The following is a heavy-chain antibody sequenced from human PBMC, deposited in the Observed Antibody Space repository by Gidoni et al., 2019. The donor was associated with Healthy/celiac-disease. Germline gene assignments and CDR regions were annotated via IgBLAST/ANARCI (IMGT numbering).Heavy chain of an antibody. CDR3: ARGPLGYCSGGSCSRFDY. D-gene: IGHD2-15*01. CDR2: NNHSGST. J-gene: IGHJ4*02. CDR1: GGSFSGYY. Sequence: QVQLQQWGAGLLKASETLSLTCAAEGGSFSGYYLSWRHPPPGKGLEWIGENNHSGSTNYNPSLKSRVTISVETSKNQFSRKLSSVTAADTAVYYCARGPLGYCSGGSCSRFDYWGQGTLVTVSS. V-gene: IGHV4-34*01.